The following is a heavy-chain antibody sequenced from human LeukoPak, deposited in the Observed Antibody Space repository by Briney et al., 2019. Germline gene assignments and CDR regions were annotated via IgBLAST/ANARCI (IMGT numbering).Heavy chain of an antibody. CDR1: GFTFSVYY. V-gene: IGHV3-11*06. CDR3: ARVRGRNDY. Sequence: GGSLTLPCAVSGFTFSVYYMSCIRQAPGKGLEWVSYISSSSYTNYPDSVRGRFTISRDNAKNSLYLQMNSLRAEDTAVYYCARVRGRNDYWGERTLVTVSS. J-gene: IGHJ4*02. D-gene: IGHD3-10*01. CDR2: ISSSSYT.